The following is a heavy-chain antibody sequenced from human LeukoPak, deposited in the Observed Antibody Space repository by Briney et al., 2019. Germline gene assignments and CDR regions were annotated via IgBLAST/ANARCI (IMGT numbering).Heavy chain of an antibody. Sequence: ASVKVSCKTSGYTFTNYDINWVRQATGQGLEWMGWMNPNNGNTGYAQKFQGRVTMTRDTSISTAYMELSRLRSDDTAVYYCARDGHDSSGYYEDYWGQGTLVTVSS. V-gene: IGHV1-8*01. CDR1: GYTFTNYD. CDR3: ARDGHDSSGYYEDY. J-gene: IGHJ4*02. CDR2: MNPNNGNT. D-gene: IGHD3-22*01.